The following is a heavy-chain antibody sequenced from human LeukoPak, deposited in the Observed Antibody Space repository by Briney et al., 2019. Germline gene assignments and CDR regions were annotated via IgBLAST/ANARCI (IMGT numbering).Heavy chain of an antibody. D-gene: IGHD3-10*01. CDR3: ARPHLGLGSYGIDV. V-gene: IGHV4-59*08. CDR2: VYYGGST. CDR1: GASVNDFY. J-gene: IGHJ6*02. Sequence: SETLSLTCAVSGASVNDFYWTWIRQPPGKGLEWIGYVYYGGSTNYNPSLKSRVSMSVDTSKNQFSLKLSSVTAADTAVYYCARPHLGLGSYGIDVWGQGTTVTVSS.